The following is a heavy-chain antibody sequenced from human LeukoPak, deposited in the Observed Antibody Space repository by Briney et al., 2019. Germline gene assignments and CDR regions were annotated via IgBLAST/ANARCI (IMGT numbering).Heavy chain of an antibody. D-gene: IGHD3-10*01. V-gene: IGHV1-58*02. J-gene: IGHJ6*02. Sequence: GASVKVSCKASGFTFTSSAMQWVRQARGQRLEWIGWIVVGSGNTNYAQKFQERVTITRDMSTSTAYMELSSLRSEDTAVYYCAAENYYGSGSYGMDVWGQGTTVTVSS. CDR1: GFTFTSSA. CDR3: AAENYYGSGSYGMDV. CDR2: IVVGSGNT.